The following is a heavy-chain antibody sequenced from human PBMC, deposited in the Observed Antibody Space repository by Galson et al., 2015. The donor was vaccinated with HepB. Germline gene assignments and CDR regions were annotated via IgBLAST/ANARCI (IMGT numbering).Heavy chain of an antibody. D-gene: IGHD5-12*01. CDR1: GYTFTGYY. J-gene: IGHJ6*02. CDR2: INPNSGGT. V-gene: IGHV1-2*06. Sequence: SVKVSCKASGYTFTGYYMHWVRQAPGQGLEWMGRINPNSGGTNYAQKFQGRVTMTRDTSISTAYMELSRLRSDDTAVYYCARERGYEYHYYYYYYGMDVWGQGTTVTVSS. CDR3: ARERGYEYHYYYYYYGMDV.